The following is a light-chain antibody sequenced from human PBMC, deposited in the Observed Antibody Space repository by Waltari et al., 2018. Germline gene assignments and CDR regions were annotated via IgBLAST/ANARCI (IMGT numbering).Light chain of an antibody. J-gene: IGLJ1*01. CDR2: YDS. CDR3: QVWDANTDPGV. CDR1: NIESKS. Sequence: SYVLTQAPSVSVAPGETARITCGGNNIESKSVHWYRQRPGQAPVLVISYDSDRPPGTPGRFSGSNSGNTATLTIGRVEPGNEADYYCQVWDANTDPGVFGTGPRSPS. V-gene: IGLV3-21*01.